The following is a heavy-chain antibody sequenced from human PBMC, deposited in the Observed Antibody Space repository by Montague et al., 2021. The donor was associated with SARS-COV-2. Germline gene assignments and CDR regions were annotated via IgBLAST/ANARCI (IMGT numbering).Heavy chain of an antibody. CDR3: ASPSGYHLFQS. V-gene: IGHV4-39*01. CDR2: VFYNGRT. D-gene: IGHD3-22*01. Sequence: SETLSLTCTVAGVSVTTSDYFWGWIRQPPGKGLEWIGTVFYNGRTRYNPSLNSRVAMSVDTSTNQFSLELSSVTAADTAVYYCASPSGYHLFQSWGRGTLVAVSS. CDR1: GVSVTTSDYF. J-gene: IGHJ5*02.